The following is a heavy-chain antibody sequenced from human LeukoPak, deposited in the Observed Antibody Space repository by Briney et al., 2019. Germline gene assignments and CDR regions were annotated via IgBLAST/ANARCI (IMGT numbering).Heavy chain of an antibody. D-gene: IGHD2-2*01. J-gene: IGHJ5*02. V-gene: IGHV1-18*01. CDR2: ISAYNGNT. CDR1: GYTFTSYG. CDR3: ARERGYCSSTSCWDWFDP. Sequence: ASVKVSCKASGYTFTSYGISWVRQAPGQGLEWMGWISAYNGNTNYAQKLQGRVTMTRDTSTSTVYMELSSLRSEDTAVYYCARERGYCSSTSCWDWFDPWGQGTLVTVSS.